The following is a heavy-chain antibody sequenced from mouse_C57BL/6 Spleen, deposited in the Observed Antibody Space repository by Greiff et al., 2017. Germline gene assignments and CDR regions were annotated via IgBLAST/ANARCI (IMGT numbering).Heavy chain of an antibody. Sequence: EVKLVESGGGLVKPGGSLKLSCAASGFTFSDYGMHWVRQAPEKGLEWVAYISSGSSTIYYADTVKGRFTFSRDNAKNTRFLQMTSLRAEDTAMYYCARFAVYYFDYWGQGTTLTVSS. J-gene: IGHJ2*01. CDR3: ARFAVYYFDY. V-gene: IGHV5-17*01. CDR1: GFTFSDYG. CDR2: ISSGSSTI.